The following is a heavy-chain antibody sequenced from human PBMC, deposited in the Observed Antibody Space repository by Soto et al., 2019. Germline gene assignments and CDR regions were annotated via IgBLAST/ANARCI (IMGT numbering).Heavy chain of an antibody. V-gene: IGHV3-66*01. J-gene: IGHJ4*02. CDR3: ATGQWPPFRY. CDR2: IYSGGTI. CDR1: GFTVSNNY. Sequence: EVQVVESGGGLVQPGGSLRLSCAASGFTVSNNYMSCVRQAPGKGLEWVSVIYSGGTIDYADSVKGRVTSSRDNSKNSVYLHMTSLRAEDTTLYYCATGQWPPFRYRGQGTLVIVYS. D-gene: IGHD6-19*01.